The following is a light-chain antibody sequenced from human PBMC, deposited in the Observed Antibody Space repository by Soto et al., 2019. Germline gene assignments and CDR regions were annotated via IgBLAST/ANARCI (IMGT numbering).Light chain of an antibody. CDR3: SSYAGINKGVV. V-gene: IGLV2-8*01. J-gene: IGLJ2*01. CDR1: SSDVGGYNS. CDR2: EVS. Sequence: QSALTQPPSASGSPGQSVTISCTGTSSDVGGYNSVSWCQQYPGKAPKLMIYEVSKRPSGVPDRFSGSKSGNTASLTVSGLQAEDEADYYGSSYAGINKGVVFGGGTKVTVL.